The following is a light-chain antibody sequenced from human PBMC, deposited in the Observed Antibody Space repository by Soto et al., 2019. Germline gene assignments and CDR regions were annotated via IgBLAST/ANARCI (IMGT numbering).Light chain of an antibody. Sequence: SVLPQPPSASGSPGQSVTISCAGTSSDVGGYNYVSWYQHHPGRAPKLIIFHVSERPSGVPDRFSGAKSGNTASLTVSGLQAEDEADCYCSSYAGSNSLLFGTGTKVTVL. CDR2: HVS. V-gene: IGLV2-8*01. CDR1: SSDVGGYNY. CDR3: SSYAGSNSLL. J-gene: IGLJ1*01.